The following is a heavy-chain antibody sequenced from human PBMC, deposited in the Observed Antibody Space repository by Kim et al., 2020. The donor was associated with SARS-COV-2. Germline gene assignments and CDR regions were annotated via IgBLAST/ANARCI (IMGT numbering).Heavy chain of an antibody. V-gene: IGHV3-21*01. D-gene: IGHD2-2*03. J-gene: IGHJ6*02. Sequence: GGSLRLSCAASGFTFSSYSMNWVRQAPGKGLEWVSSISSSSSYIYYADSVKGRFTISRDNAKNSLYLQMNSLRAEDTAVYYCARVLRPSSWIHYYGMDVWGQGTTVTVSS. CDR2: ISSSSSYI. CDR1: GFTFSSYS. CDR3: ARVLRPSSWIHYYGMDV.